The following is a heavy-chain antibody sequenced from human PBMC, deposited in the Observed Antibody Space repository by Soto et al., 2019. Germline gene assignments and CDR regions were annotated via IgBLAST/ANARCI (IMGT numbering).Heavy chain of an antibody. Sequence: EVQLVESGGGLVKPGGSLRLSCAASGFTFSSYSMNWVRQAPGKGLEWVSSISSSSSYIYYADSVKGRFTISRDNAKNSLYLQMNSLRAEDTAVYYCARSSRASPRDWFDPWGQGNLVTVSS. J-gene: IGHJ5*02. CDR3: ARSSRASPRDWFDP. CDR1: GFTFSSYS. CDR2: ISSSSSYI. V-gene: IGHV3-21*01.